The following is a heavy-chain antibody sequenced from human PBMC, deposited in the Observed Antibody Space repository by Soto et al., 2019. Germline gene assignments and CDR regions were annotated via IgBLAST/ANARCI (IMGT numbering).Heavy chain of an antibody. Sequence: EVLLLESRGGLVQPGGSLRLSCAASGLTFRNYAMSWVRQAPGKGPEWVSAISGNGVNTYYSDSVRGRFTISRDNSKNTLYLQMNSLRAEDTAIYYCATQLELSPSHMYYFDYWGQGTLVTVSS. CDR2: ISGNGVNT. CDR3: ATQLELSPSHMYYFDY. J-gene: IGHJ4*02. CDR1: GLTFRNYA. D-gene: IGHD1-1*01. V-gene: IGHV3-23*01.